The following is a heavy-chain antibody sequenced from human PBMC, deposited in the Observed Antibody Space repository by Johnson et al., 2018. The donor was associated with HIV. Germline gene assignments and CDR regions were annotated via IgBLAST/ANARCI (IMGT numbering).Heavy chain of an antibody. D-gene: IGHD3-16*01. CDR2: IYSGGST. V-gene: IGHV3-66*01. CDR1: GFTFSSNC. Sequence: VQLVESGGGVVQPGRSLRLSCAASGFTFSSNCMTWVRQAPGKGLEWVSVIYSGGSTYYVDSVKGRFTISRDNSKNTLCLQTNSLRVEATDGYYCARGWRDTYAYDDVHLLQAFDVWGEGKMVTVCS. J-gene: IGHJ3*01. CDR3: ARGWRDTYAYDDVHLLQAFDV.